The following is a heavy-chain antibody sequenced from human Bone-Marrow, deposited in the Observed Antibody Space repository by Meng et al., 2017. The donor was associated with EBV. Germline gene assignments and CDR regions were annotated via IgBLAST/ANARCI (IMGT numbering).Heavy chain of an antibody. J-gene: IGHJ4*02. CDR1: GASISGSNW. D-gene: IGHD5-24*01. V-gene: IGHV4-4*02. CDR3: ARGNAYNVPSFDY. Sequence: QGELTESGPGPVKPSGTLSLPCAVSGASISGSNWWSWVRQPPGKGLEWIGEIWHGGNTNYNPSLKSRVTISVDKSGNQFSLNLNSVTAADTAVYYCARGNAYNVPSFDYWGQGTLVTVSS. CDR2: IWHGGNT.